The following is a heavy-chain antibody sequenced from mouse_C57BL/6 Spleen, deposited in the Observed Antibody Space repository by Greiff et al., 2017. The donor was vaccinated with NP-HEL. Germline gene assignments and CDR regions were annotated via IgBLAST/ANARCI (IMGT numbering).Heavy chain of an antibody. CDR2: INPSTGGT. V-gene: IGHV1-42*01. D-gene: IGHD1-1*02. CDR3: ARRGVASGDFDV. Sequence: EVQLQQSGPELVKPGASVKISCKASGYSFTGYYMNWVKQSPEKSLEWIGEINPSTGGTTYNQKFKAKATLTVDKSSSTAYMQLKSLTSEDSAVYYCARRGVASGDFDVWGTGTTVTVSS. J-gene: IGHJ1*03. CDR1: GYSFTGYY.